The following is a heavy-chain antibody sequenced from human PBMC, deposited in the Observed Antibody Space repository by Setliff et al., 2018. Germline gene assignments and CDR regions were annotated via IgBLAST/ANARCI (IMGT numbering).Heavy chain of an antibody. CDR1: GYTFTDYY. CDR3: ATLSKYPYGSGSYMGIRWFDP. V-gene: IGHV1-69-2*01. J-gene: IGHJ5*02. CDR2: VDPEDGET. Sequence: ASVQVSCKASGYTFTDYYMHWVQQAPGKGLEWMGRVDPEDGETISAEKFQGRVTITADTSTDTAYMELSSLRSEDTAVYYCATLSKYPYGSGSYMGIRWFDPWGQGTRVTVSS. D-gene: IGHD3-10*01.